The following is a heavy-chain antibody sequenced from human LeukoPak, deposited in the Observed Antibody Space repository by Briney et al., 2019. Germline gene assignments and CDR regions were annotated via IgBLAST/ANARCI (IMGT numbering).Heavy chain of an antibody. Sequence: GGSLRLSCAASGFTFSSFSMIWVRQAPGKGLEWVSYVSGSSNTIYYADSVKGRFTISRDNAKNSLYLQMNSLRAEDTAVYYCAKVEPYYDILTGVRPDAFDIWGQGTMVTVSS. V-gene: IGHV3-48*01. CDR2: VSGSSNTI. D-gene: IGHD3-9*01. J-gene: IGHJ3*02. CDR1: GFTFSSFS. CDR3: AKVEPYYDILTGVRPDAFDI.